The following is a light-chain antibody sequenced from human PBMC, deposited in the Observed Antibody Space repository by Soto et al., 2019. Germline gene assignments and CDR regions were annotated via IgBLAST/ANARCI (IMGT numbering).Light chain of an antibody. CDR3: SSYARSSALVV. CDR1: SSDIGYYNY. Sequence: QPVLTQPASVSGSPGQWITISCTGTSSDIGYYNYVSWYRQDPGKAPKLIIYEVSNRPSGISNRFSGSKSGNTASLTISGLQADDEAHYYCSSYARSSALVVFGGGTKLTVL. CDR2: EVS. V-gene: IGLV2-14*01. J-gene: IGLJ3*02.